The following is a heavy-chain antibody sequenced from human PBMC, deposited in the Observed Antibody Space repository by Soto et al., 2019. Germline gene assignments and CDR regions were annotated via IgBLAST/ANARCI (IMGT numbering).Heavy chain of an antibody. J-gene: IGHJ6*02. Sequence: SETLSLTCTVSGGSISSSRSYWGWIRQPPGKGLEWIGTISYSGSTYYNPSFNSRVTISVDTSKDQFSLNLSSVTAADTAVYCCARRYSYGSGKYGMDVWGQGTTVTVSS. CDR2: ISYSGST. CDR3: ARRYSYGSGKYGMDV. D-gene: IGHD3-10*01. CDR1: GGSISSSRSY. V-gene: IGHV4-39*01.